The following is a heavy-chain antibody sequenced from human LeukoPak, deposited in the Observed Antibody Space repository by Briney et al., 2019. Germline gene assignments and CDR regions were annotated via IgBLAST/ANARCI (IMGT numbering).Heavy chain of an antibody. V-gene: IGHV3-7*03. J-gene: IGHJ4*02. CDR1: GFTSSSYW. Sequence: GGSLRLSCVASGFTSSSYWMSWVRQAPGKGLEWVANINQDGSGKYYVDSVKGRFTISRDNAKNSLYLQMNSLRAEDTALYYCAKIGSGYYPIWGQGTLVTVSS. CDR3: AKIGSGYYPI. CDR2: INQDGSGK. D-gene: IGHD3-3*01.